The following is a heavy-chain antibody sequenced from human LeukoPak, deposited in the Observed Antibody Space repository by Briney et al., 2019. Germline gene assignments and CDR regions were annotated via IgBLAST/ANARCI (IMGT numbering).Heavy chain of an antibody. V-gene: IGHV5-51*01. D-gene: IGHD1-26*01. CDR3: ARGEIVGGTTSNFDY. J-gene: IGHJ4*02. CDR1: GYSFSSNW. Sequence: GESLKISCKGTGYSFSSNWIGWVRQKPGKGPEWMGLIYPDDSDTRYSPSFQGQVTISADKSISTAYLHWSSLKASDSAIYYCARGEIVGGTTSNFDYWGQGTLVTVSS. CDR2: IYPDDSDT.